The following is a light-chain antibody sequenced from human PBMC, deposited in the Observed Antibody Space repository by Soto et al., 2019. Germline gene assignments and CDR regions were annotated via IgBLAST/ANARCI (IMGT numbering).Light chain of an antibody. Sequence: QSVLTQQPSASGTPGQRVTISCSGSRSNIGSGNVYWYQHFPGTAPKLLIYKTYQGPSGVPDRFSASKSGTSASLAISGLRSEDEADYYCAAWDDSLSGVVFGVGTQLTVL. CDR2: KTY. CDR1: RSNIGSGN. CDR3: AAWDDSLSGVV. J-gene: IGLJ7*01. V-gene: IGLV1-47*01.